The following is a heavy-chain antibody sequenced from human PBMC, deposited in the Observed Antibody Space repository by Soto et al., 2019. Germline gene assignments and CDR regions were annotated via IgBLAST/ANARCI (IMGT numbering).Heavy chain of an antibody. V-gene: IGHV1-18*01. D-gene: IGHD3-9*01. CDR1: GYTFTSYG. Sequence: QVQLVESGAEVKKPGASVKVSCKASGYTFTSYGISWVRQAPGQGLEWMGWISAYNGNTNYAQKLQGRVTMTTDTSTSTAYMELRSLRSDDTAVYYCARDKGRYFDFRYYYYGMDVWGQGTTVTVSS. CDR3: ARDKGRYFDFRYYYYGMDV. CDR2: ISAYNGNT. J-gene: IGHJ6*02.